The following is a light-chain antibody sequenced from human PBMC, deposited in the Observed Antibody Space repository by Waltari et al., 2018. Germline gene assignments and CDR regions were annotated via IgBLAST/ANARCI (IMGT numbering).Light chain of an antibody. CDR3: KQYDSYPWT. Sequence: DIHMTQSPSTLSASVGDRVTITCRASQTIRSWLAWYQHKPGKAPKLLIYKESNLESGVPSSVSGSGSGTEFTLTVSSLQPDDFATYYCKQYDSYPWTLGQGTKVEI. V-gene: IGKV1-5*03. J-gene: IGKJ1*01. CDR2: KES. CDR1: QTIRSW.